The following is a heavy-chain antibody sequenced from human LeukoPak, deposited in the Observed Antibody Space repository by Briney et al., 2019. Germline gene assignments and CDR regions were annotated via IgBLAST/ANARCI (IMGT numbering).Heavy chain of an antibody. D-gene: IGHD2-15*01. CDR2: INHSGST. CDR3: ADGQACSRGGGSCNEY. Sequence: PSETLSLTCAVYGGSFSGYYWSWIRQPPGKGLEWIGEINHSGSTNYNPSLKSRVTISVDTSKNQFSLKLSSVTAADTAVYYCADGQACSRGGGSCNEYWGQGTLVTVSS. CDR1: GGSFSGYY. J-gene: IGHJ4*02. V-gene: IGHV4-34*01.